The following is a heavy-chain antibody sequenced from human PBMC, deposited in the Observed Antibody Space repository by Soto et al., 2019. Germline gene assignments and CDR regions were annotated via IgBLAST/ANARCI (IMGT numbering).Heavy chain of an antibody. V-gene: IGHV3-33*01. CDR3: ASPYFSGGEWPSRY. CDR2: IWYDGRNK. Sequence: QVQLVESGGGVVQPGRSLRLSCAASGFTFSTYGMHWVRQAPGKGLEWVAVIWYDGRNKYYADSVKGRFTISRDNSKNTLYLQMHSLRAEDTAVYYFASPYFSGGEWPSRYWGQGTLVTVSS. D-gene: IGHD2-15*01. CDR1: GFTFSTYG. J-gene: IGHJ4*02.